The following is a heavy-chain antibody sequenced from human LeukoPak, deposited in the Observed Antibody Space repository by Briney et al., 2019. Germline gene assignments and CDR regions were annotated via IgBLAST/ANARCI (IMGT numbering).Heavy chain of an antibody. D-gene: IGHD1-7*01. CDR2: IKQDGSEK. CDR3: ARQEELELVLDY. J-gene: IGHJ4*02. V-gene: IGHV3-7*01. CDR1: GFTFSNYS. Sequence: GGSLRLSCAASGFTFSNYSMNWVRQAPGKGLEWVANIKQDGSEKYYVDSVKGRFTISRDNAKNSLYLQMNSLRAEDTAVYYCARQEELELVLDYWGQGTLVTVSS.